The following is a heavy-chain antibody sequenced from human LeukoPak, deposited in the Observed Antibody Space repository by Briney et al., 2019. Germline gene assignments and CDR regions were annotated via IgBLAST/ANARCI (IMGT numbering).Heavy chain of an antibody. CDR1: GGSISSYY. D-gene: IGHD3-22*01. CDR3: AMGGMRKYYYDSSGPEYFQH. CDR2: IYYSGST. J-gene: IGHJ1*01. Sequence: PSETLSLTCTVSGGSISSYYWSWIRQPPGKGLEWIGYIYYSGSTNYNPSLKSRVTISVDTSKNQFSLKLSSVTAADTAVYYCAMGGMRKYYYDSSGPEYFQHWGQGTLVTVSS. V-gene: IGHV4-59*01.